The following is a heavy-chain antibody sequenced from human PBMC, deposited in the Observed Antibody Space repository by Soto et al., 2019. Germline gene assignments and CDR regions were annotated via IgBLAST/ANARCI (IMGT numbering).Heavy chain of an antibody. D-gene: IGHD7-27*01. V-gene: IGHV4-34*01. J-gene: IGHJ4*02. CDR2: INHGGST. CDR3: ARGWGRIYDY. CDR1: GGSFSGYY. Sequence: QVQLQQWGAGLLKPSENLSLTCAVYGGSFSGYYWSWIRQPPGKGLEWIGEINHGGSTNYNPSLKSRVTISVDTSKNQFSLKLSSVTAADTAVYCCARGWGRIYDYWGQGTLVTVSS.